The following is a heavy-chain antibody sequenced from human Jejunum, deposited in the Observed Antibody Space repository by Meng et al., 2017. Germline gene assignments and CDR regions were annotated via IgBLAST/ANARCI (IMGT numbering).Heavy chain of an antibody. D-gene: IGHD6-19*01. Sequence: VELVYAGGGLVQPGGSLRLSCAASGFSFSIDAMNWVRQAPGKGLEWVSGITAAGSTSQYADSVKGRFTISRDNSKNTLFLQMNRLRAEDTALYYCAKDFGSGWYDYWGQGTLVTVSS. CDR3: AKDFGSGWYDY. J-gene: IGHJ4*02. CDR2: ITAAGSTS. CDR1: GFSFSIDA. V-gene: IGHV3-23*04.